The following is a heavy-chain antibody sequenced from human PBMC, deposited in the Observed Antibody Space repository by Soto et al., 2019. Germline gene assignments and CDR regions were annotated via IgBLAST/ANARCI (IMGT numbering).Heavy chain of an antibody. CDR3: ARVPLYGDENH. CDR2: IYYSGST. Sequence: QVQLQKSGPGLVKPSQTLSLTCTVSGGSISSGDYYWSWIRQPPGKGLEWIGYIYYSGSTYYNPSLKSXXTXAXATSKNQFSLKLSSVTAADTAVYYCARVPLYGDENHWGQGTLVTVSS. D-gene: IGHD4-17*01. CDR1: GGSISSGDYY. V-gene: IGHV4-30-4*01. J-gene: IGHJ5*02.